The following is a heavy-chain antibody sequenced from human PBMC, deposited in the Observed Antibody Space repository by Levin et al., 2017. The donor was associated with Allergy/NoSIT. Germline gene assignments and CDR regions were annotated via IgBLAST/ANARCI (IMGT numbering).Heavy chain of an antibody. Sequence: PSETLSLTCTVSGGSISDDSYYWAWVRQPPGKGLEWVGSIYYDGSAYYNPSLKTRLTISVDTSKNQFSLRVNSVTAADTAVYYCAGEPNSPYDYHYGLDVWGPGTTVTVSS. J-gene: IGHJ6*02. D-gene: IGHD2/OR15-2a*01. CDR2: IYYDGSA. V-gene: IGHV4-39*07. CDR3: AGEPNSPYDYHYGLDV. CDR1: GGSISDDSYY.